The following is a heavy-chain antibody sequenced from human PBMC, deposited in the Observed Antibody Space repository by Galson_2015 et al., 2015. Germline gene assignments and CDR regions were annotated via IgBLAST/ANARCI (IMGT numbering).Heavy chain of an antibody. Sequence: SLRLSCAASGFTFSSYWMSWVRQAPGEGLEWVANIKQDGSEKYYVDSVKGRFTISRDNAKNSLYLQMNSLRAEDTAVYYCARDDYGDFPPGTNWFGPWGQGTLVTVSS. CDR3: ARDDYGDFPPGTNWFGP. V-gene: IGHV3-7*01. D-gene: IGHD4-17*01. CDR2: IKQDGSEK. J-gene: IGHJ5*02. CDR1: GFTFSSYW.